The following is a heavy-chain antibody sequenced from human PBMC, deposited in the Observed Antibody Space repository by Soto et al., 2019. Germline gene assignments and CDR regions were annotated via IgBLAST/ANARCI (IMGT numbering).Heavy chain of an antibody. CDR1: GGSISSYY. CDR3: ATASRPREIGWFDP. Sequence: PSETLSLTCTVSGGSISSYYWSWIRQPPGKGLEWIGYIYYSGSTNNSPSLKSRVTISVDTSKNQFSLKLSSVTAADTAVYYCATASRPREIGWFDPWGQGTLVTVSS. J-gene: IGHJ5*02. V-gene: IGHV4-59*08. CDR2: IYYSGST. D-gene: IGHD6-13*01.